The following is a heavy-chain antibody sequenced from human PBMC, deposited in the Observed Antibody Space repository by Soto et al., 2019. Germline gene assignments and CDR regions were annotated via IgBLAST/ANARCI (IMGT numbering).Heavy chain of an antibody. J-gene: IGHJ6*03. CDR3: ARGAGGYYYMDV. V-gene: IGHV3-74*01. D-gene: IGHD3-10*01. CDR1: GFTFSSYA. Sequence: GGSLRLSCAASGFTFSSYAMSWVRQAPGKGLVWVSRVYSDGSRASYADSVKGRFTISRDNAENTLYLQMNSLRAEDTAVYYCARGAGGYYYMDVWGKGTTVTVSS. CDR2: VYSDGSRA.